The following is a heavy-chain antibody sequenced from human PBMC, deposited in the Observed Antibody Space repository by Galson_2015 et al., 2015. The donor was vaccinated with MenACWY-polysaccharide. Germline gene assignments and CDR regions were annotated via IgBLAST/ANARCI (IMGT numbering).Heavy chain of an antibody. D-gene: IGHD1-1*01. CDR3: ARADHNDGGRALDI. Sequence: SLRLSCAASGFTFSNYGMHWVRQAPGKGLEWMAVIWYDESDEYYADSVKGRFTISRDNSKNALYLQMNSLRAEDTAVYYCARADHNDGGRALDIWGQGTMVTVSS. V-gene: IGHV3-33*01. J-gene: IGHJ3*02. CDR2: IWYDESDE. CDR1: GFTFSNYG.